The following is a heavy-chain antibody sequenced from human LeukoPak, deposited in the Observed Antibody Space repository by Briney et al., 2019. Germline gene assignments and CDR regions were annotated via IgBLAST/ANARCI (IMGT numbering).Heavy chain of an antibody. V-gene: IGHV5-51*01. CDR1: GDSFTSYW. CDR2: IYPGDSDT. CDR3: ARGMVSPSYAMDV. Sequence: GEPLKISCKPSGDSFTSYWIAWVRQLPGKGLKWMGIIYPGDSDTRYSPSFQGQVAISADKSISTAYLQWSSLKASDTAMYYCARGMVSPSYAMDVWGQGTTVTVSS. D-gene: IGHD3-10*01. J-gene: IGHJ6*02.